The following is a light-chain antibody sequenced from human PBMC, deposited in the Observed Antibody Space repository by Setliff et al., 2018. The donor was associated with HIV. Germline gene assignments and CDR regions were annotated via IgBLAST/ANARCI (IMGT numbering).Light chain of an antibody. CDR1: SSDVGGYNY. V-gene: IGLV2-11*01. CDR2: EVT. J-gene: IGLJ1*01. CDR3: QSYDSSLFYV. Sequence: QSALTQPRSVSGSPGQSVTISCTGTSSDVGGYNYVSWYQQYPGKAPKLIIFEVTKRPSGVPERFFGSKSGNTASLSISGLQTDDEADYYCQSYDSSLFYVFGTGTKVTVL.